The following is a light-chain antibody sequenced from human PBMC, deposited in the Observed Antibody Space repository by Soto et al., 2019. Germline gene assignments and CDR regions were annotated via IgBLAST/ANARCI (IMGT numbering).Light chain of an antibody. CDR1: SSDVGVYNY. CDR3: SSYTGSSTPYV. J-gene: IGLJ1*01. V-gene: IGLV2-14*01. CDR2: EGS. Sequence: QSALTQPASVSGSPGQSITISCTGTSSDVGVYNYISWYQHHPGKAPKLMIFEGSNRPSGVSNRFSGSKSGNTASLNISGLQSEDEADYFCSSYTGSSTPYVFGTGTKVTVL.